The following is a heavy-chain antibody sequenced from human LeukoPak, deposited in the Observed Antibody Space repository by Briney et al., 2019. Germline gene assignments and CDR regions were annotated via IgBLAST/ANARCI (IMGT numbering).Heavy chain of an antibody. CDR1: GYTFTGYY. Sequence: ASVKVSCKASGYTFTGYYMHWVRQAPGQGLEWMGWINPNSGGTNYAQKFQGRVTMTRDTSISTAYMELSRLRSDDTAVYYCARNDFWSGYRDYWGQGTLVTVSS. CDR3: ARNDFWSGYRDY. D-gene: IGHD3-3*01. V-gene: IGHV1-2*02. CDR2: INPNSGGT. J-gene: IGHJ4*02.